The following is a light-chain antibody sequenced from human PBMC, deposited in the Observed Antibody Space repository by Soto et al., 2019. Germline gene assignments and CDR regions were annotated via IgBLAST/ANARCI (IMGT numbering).Light chain of an antibody. V-gene: IGLV2-23*01. CDR3: CSYAGPARV. CDR2: EGS. J-gene: IGLJ3*02. Sequence: QSALTQPASVSGSPGQSITISCTGTSSDVGSYNLVSWYQQHPGKAPKLMIYEGSKRPSGVSNRFSGSKSGNTASLTISGLQAEDEADYYCCSYAGPARVFGGGTQLTVL. CDR1: SSDVGSYNL.